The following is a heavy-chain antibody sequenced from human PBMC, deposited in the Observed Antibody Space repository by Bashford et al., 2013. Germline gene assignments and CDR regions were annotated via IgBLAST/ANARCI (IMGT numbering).Heavy chain of an antibody. CDR2: FDPEDGET. Sequence: ASVKVSCKVSGYTLTELSMHWVRQAPGKGLEWMGGFDPEDGETIYAQKFQGRVTMTEDTSTDTAYMELSSLRSEDTAVYYCATVPYRVGATDYYYGMDVWGQGTTVTVSS. CDR3: ATVPYRVGATDYYYGMDV. D-gene: IGHD1-26*01. J-gene: IGHJ6*02. CDR1: GYTLTELS. V-gene: IGHV1-24*01.